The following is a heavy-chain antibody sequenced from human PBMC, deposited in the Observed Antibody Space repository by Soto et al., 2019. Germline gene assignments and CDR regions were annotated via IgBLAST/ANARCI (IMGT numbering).Heavy chain of an antibody. CDR2: IYPGDSDT. CDR3: ETGIAVDEPVFEY. CDR1: GYIFTSYL. J-gene: IGHJ4*02. Sequence: PGDSLKISCKFSGYIFTSYLSVCVRQMPGKGLEWMVIIYPGDSDTRYSPSFQGQVTISADKSISTAFLQWSSLKASDTAMYYCETGIAVDEPVFEYWGQRTLVSVSS. V-gene: IGHV5-51*01. D-gene: IGHD6-19*01.